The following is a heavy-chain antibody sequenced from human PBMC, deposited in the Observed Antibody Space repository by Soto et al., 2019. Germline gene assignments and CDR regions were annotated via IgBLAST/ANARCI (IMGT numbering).Heavy chain of an antibody. D-gene: IGHD6-6*01. V-gene: IGHV5-51*01. CDR1: GYSFTSYW. CDR3: ARQPSIATLTDYSHYGMDV. CDR2: IYPGDSDT. J-gene: IGHJ6*02. Sequence: PGESLKISCKGSGYSFTSYWIGWVRQMPGKGLEWMGIIYPGDSDTRYSPSFQGQVTISADKSISTAYLQWSSLKASDTAMYYCARQPSIATLTDYSHYGMDVWGQGTTVTVSS.